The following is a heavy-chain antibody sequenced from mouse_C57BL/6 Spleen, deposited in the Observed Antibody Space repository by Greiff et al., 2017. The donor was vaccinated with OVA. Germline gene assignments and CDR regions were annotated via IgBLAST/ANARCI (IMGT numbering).Heavy chain of an antibody. D-gene: IGHD2-1*01. Sequence: EVKLMESGGDLVKPGGSLKLSCAASGFTFSSYGMSWVRQTPDKRLEWVATISSGGSYTYYPDSVKGRFTISRDNAKNTLYLQMSSLKSEDTAMYYCARHGGNYDLYYFDYWGQGTTLTVSS. CDR3: ARHGGNYDLYYFDY. CDR1: GFTFSSYG. CDR2: ISSGGSYT. J-gene: IGHJ2*01. V-gene: IGHV5-6*01.